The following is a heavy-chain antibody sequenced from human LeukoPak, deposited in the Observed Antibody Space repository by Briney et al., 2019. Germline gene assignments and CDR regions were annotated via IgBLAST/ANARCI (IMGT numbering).Heavy chain of an antibody. J-gene: IGHJ5*02. CDR1: GYTFTSYY. V-gene: IGHV1-46*01. Sequence: ALVKVSCKASGYTFTSYYMHWVRQARGQGLEWMGIINSGGCSTSYAQKFQRRVTMTRDTYTSTVYMELSSLRSEDTAVYYCARQEQDIVVVVAANWFDPWGQGTLVTVSS. CDR3: ARQEQDIVVVVAANWFDP. D-gene: IGHD2-15*01. CDR2: INSGGCST.